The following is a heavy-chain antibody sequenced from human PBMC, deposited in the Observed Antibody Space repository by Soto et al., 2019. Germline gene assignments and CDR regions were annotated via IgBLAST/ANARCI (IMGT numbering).Heavy chain of an antibody. V-gene: IGHV1-69*01. D-gene: IGHD3-22*01. CDR3: ARGGGSGSGYYYVWSY. CDR2: IIPIFGTA. J-gene: IGHJ4*02. Sequence: QVQLVQSGAEVKKPGSSVKVSCKASGGTFSSYAISWVRQAPGQGLEWMGGIIPIFGTANYAQKFQGRVTITADESTRTAYMELRSLRSQDTAVYYCARGGGSGSGYYYVWSYWGQGTLVTVSS. CDR1: GGTFSSYA.